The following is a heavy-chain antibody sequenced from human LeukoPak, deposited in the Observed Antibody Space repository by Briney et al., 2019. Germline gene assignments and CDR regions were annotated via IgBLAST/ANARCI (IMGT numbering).Heavy chain of an antibody. V-gene: IGHV3-7*01. CDR1: GFTFSSYW. Sequence: GGSLRLSCAASGFTFSSYWMSWVRQAPGKGLEWVANIKQDGSEGYYVDSVKGRFTISRDNAKNSLYLQMNSLRAEDTAVYYCARVSYRGYYYDSSGYYPDAFDIWGQGTMVTVSS. CDR2: IKQDGSEG. D-gene: IGHD3-22*01. CDR3: ARVSYRGYYYDSSGYYPDAFDI. J-gene: IGHJ3*02.